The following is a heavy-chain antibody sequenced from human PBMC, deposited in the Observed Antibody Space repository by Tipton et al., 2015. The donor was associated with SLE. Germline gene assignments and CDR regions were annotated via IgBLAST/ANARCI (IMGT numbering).Heavy chain of an antibody. J-gene: IGHJ4*02. Sequence: TLSLTCTVSGGSLSSYYWSWIRQPAGKGLEWIGRIYASGSTEYNPSLKSRVTISVDTSKNQFSLKLTSVTAADTALYYCAAGHTFGGVIVIWGQGTLVTVSS. CDR2: IYASGST. CDR3: AAGHTFGGVIVI. D-gene: IGHD3-16*02. CDR1: GGSLSSYY. V-gene: IGHV4-4*07.